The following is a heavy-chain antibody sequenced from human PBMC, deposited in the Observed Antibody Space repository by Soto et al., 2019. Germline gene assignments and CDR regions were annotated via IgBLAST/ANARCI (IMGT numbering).Heavy chain of an antibody. CDR1: GGSISSYY. CDR3: ASGPAVAGAGWWFDP. V-gene: IGHV4-59*01. Sequence: SETLSLTCTVSGGSISSYYWSWIRQPPGKGLEWIGYIYYSGSTNYNPSLKSRVTISIDTSKSHFSLKLSSLTAADTAVYYCASGPAVAGAGWWFDPWGQGTLVTVSS. CDR2: IYYSGST. D-gene: IGHD6-19*01. J-gene: IGHJ5*02.